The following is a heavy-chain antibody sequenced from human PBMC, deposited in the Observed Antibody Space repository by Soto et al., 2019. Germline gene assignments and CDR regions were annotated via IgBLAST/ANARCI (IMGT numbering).Heavy chain of an antibody. V-gene: IGHV4-30-2*01. Sequence: QLQLQESGSGLVKPSQTLSLTCAVSGGSISSGGSSWSWIRQPPGKGLEWIGYIYHSGSTYLNPSLKSRVNISVDRSKNQFSLKLSSVTAADTAVYYCARAGDSSGPVALGYWGKGTLVTVSS. J-gene: IGHJ4*02. CDR1: GGSISSGGSS. CDR3: ARAGDSSGPVALGY. CDR2: IYHSGST. D-gene: IGHD6-19*01.